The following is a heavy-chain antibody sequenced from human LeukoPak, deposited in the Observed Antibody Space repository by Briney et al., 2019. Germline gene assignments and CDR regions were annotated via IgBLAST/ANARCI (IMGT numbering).Heavy chain of an antibody. D-gene: IGHD3-10*01. CDR2: INPSGGST. V-gene: IGHV1-46*01. J-gene: IGHJ4*02. CDR3: ARDQRSQGYYGSGSYYNAVGY. Sequence: ASVKVSCKASGYTFTSYYMHWVRQAPGQGLEWMGLINPSGGSTSYAQKFQGRVTMTRDTSTSTVYMELSSLRSEDTAMYYCARDQRSQGYYGSGSYYNAVGYWGQGTLVTVSS. CDR1: GYTFTSYY.